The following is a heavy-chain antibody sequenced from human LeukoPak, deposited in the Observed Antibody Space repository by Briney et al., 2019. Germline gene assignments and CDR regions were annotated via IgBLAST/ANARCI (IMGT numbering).Heavy chain of an antibody. J-gene: IGHJ4*02. D-gene: IGHD6-19*01. CDR2: ISTYNGNT. V-gene: IGHV1-18*01. Sequence: ASVKVSCTASGYTFTSYGISWVRQAPGQGLEWMGWISTYNGNTNYAQKFQGRVTMTTDTSTSTAYMELRSLRSDDTAVYYCAITSSGWYYYFDYWGQGTLVTVSS. CDR3: AITSSGWYYYFDY. CDR1: GYTFTSYG.